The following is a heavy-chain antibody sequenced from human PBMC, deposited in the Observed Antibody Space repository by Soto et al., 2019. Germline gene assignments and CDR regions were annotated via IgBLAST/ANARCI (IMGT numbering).Heavy chain of an antibody. CDR2: ISAYNGNT. D-gene: IGHD2-15*01. Sequence: ASVKVSCKASGYTFTSYGISWVRQAPGQGLEWMGWISAYNGNTNYAQKLQGRVTMTTDTSTSTAYMELRSLRSDDTAVYYCAGFIVVVTENAFDIGGQGTMVTVSS. V-gene: IGHV1-18*01. CDR1: GYTFTSYG. J-gene: IGHJ3*02. CDR3: AGFIVVVTENAFDI.